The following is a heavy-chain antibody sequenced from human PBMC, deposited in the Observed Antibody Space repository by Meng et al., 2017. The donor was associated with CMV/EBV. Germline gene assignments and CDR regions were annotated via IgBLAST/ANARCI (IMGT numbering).Heavy chain of an antibody. J-gene: IGHJ4*02. D-gene: IGHD6-13*01. V-gene: IGHV4-59*01. CDR1: GGSISSYY. Sequence: SETLSLTCTVSGGSISSYYWSWIRQPPGKGQEWIGYIYYSGSTNYNPSLKSRVTISVDTSKNQFSLKLSSVTAADTAVYYCARNKARSSSSWYHFDYWGQGTLVTVSS. CDR2: IYYSGST. CDR3: ARNKARSSSSWYHFDY.